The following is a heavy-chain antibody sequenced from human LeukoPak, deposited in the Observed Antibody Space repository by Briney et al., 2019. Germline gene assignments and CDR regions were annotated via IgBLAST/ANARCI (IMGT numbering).Heavy chain of an antibody. Sequence: PGGSLRLSCAASGFTFSSYAMSWVRQAPGKGLEWVSAISGSGGSTYYADSVKGRFTISRDNAKNSLYLQMNSLRAEDTAVYYCARADIVVVPAADLKYYFDYWGQGTLVTVSS. CDR1: GFTFSSYA. CDR2: ISGSGGST. D-gene: IGHD2-2*01. CDR3: ARADIVVVPAADLKYYFDY. J-gene: IGHJ4*02. V-gene: IGHV3-23*01.